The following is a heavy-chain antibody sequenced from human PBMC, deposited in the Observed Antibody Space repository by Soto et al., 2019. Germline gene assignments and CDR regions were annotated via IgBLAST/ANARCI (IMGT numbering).Heavy chain of an antibody. J-gene: IGHJ4*02. V-gene: IGHV2-26*01. Sequence: QVTLKESGPVLVQPTETLTLTCTVSGFSLSNARMGVSWIRQPPGKALEWLAHIFSNGEKSYSTSLKSRLTISKDISTGQVVLTMTNMDPVDTATYYCARIFPPEDYYDSRHNWGQGTLVTVSS. CDR2: IFSNGEK. D-gene: IGHD3-22*01. CDR3: ARIFPPEDYYDSRHN. CDR1: GFSLSNARMG.